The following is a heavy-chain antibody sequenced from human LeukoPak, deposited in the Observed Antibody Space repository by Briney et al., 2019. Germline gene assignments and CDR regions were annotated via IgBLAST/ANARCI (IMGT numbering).Heavy chain of an antibody. CDR2: ISYDGSNK. CDR1: GFTFSSYA. CDR3: ARDRRWLQLFDY. V-gene: IGHV3-30*01. J-gene: IGHJ4*02. D-gene: IGHD5-24*01. Sequence: GGSLRLSCAASGFTFSSYAMHWVRQAPGKGLEWVAVISYDGSNKYYADSVKGRFTISGDNSKNTLYLQMNSLRAEDTAVYYCARDRRWLQLFDYWGQGTLVTVSS.